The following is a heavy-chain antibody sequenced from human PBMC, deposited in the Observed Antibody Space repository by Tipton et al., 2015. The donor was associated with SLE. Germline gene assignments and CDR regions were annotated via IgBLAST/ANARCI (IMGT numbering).Heavy chain of an antibody. CDR1: GGSFSGYY. CDR2: INHSGST. Sequence: TLSLTCAVYGGSFSGYYWSWIRQPPGKGLEWIGEINHSGSTNYNPSLKSRVTISGDTSKNQFSLRLSSVTAAETAVYYWARDWGSVYGMDVWGQGTTVTVSS. J-gene: IGHJ6*02. D-gene: IGHD3-16*01. CDR3: ARDWGSVYGMDV. V-gene: IGHV4-34*01.